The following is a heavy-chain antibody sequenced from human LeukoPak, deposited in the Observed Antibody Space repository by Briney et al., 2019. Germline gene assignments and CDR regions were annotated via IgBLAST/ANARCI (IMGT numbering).Heavy chain of an antibody. CDR1: GFTFTTSW. D-gene: IGHD3-3*01. CDR2: ISSSSSYI. Sequence: GGSLRLSCAASGFTFTTSWMTWVRQAPGKGLEWVSSISSSSSYIYYADSVKGRFTISRDNAKNSLYLQMNSLRAEDTAVYYCARDNPVLRFLEWLSVFDYWGQGTLVTVSS. CDR3: ARDNPVLRFLEWLSVFDY. J-gene: IGHJ4*02. V-gene: IGHV3-21*01.